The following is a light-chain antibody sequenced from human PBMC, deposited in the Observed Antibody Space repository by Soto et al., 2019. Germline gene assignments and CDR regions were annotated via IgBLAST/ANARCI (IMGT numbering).Light chain of an antibody. Sequence: EIVLTQSPGSLSLPPGQRATLSCRASQSVDTTFFAWYQKKPGQAPRLLIYGASKRATGIPDRFSGSGSGTDFTLIISRLEPEDFAVYYCQQYMSSVTFGQGTKVEIK. CDR1: QSVDTTF. CDR3: QQYMSSVT. J-gene: IGKJ1*01. V-gene: IGKV3-20*01. CDR2: GAS.